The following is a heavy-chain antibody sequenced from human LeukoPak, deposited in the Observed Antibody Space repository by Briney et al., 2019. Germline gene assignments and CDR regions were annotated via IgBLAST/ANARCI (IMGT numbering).Heavy chain of an antibody. D-gene: IGHD6-13*01. Sequence: SETLSLTCTVSGGSISSYYWSWIRQPPGKGLEWIGYIYYSGSTNYNPSLKSRVTISVDTSKNRFSLKLSSVTAADTAVYYCARSWAPNEGFDYWGQGTLVTVSS. CDR1: GGSISSYY. CDR3: ARSWAPNEGFDY. J-gene: IGHJ4*02. V-gene: IGHV4-59*01. CDR2: IYYSGST.